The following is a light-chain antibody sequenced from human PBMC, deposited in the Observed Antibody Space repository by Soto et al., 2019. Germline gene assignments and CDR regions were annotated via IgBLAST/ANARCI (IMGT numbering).Light chain of an antibody. V-gene: IGLV2-11*01. CDR2: DVS. J-gene: IGLJ2*01. CDR1: SSDVGGFNY. Sequence: QAVVTQPPSASGSPGQSVTISCSGTSSDVGGFNYVSWYQQHPGKAPKLMIYDVSKRPSGVPDRFSGSKSGNTASLTISGLQPEDEADYYCCSYAGYYTLVFGGGTKLTVL. CDR3: CSYAGYYTLV.